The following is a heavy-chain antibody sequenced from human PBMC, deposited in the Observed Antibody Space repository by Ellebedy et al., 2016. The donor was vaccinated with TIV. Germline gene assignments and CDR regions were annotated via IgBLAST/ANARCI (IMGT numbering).Heavy chain of an antibody. CDR2: ISPSGDRT. D-gene: IGHD3-3*01. Sequence: ASVKVSCXASGYTFTSNYMHWVRQAPGQRPEWMGVISPSGDRTTYSQKFQGRVTMTRDTSTTTDYMELSSLRFEDTAVYYCAKSDDFWSGLIDYWGQGTLVTVSS. V-gene: IGHV1-46*01. CDR1: GYTFTSNY. CDR3: AKSDDFWSGLIDY. J-gene: IGHJ4*02.